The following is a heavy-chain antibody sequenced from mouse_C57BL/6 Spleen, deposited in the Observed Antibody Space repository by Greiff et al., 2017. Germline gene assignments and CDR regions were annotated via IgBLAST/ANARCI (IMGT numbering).Heavy chain of an antibody. CDR1: GYTFTSYW. CDR2: IDPSDSYT. D-gene: IGHD4-1*01. J-gene: IGHJ2*01. CDR3: ARPYGLGQNYCDY. Sequence: QVQLQQPGAELVMPGASVKLSCKASGYTFTSYWMHWVKQRPGQGLEWIGEIDPSDSYTNYNQKFKGKSTLTVDKSSSTAYMQLSSLTSEDSAVYYCARPYGLGQNYCDYWGQGTTLTVSS. V-gene: IGHV1-69*01.